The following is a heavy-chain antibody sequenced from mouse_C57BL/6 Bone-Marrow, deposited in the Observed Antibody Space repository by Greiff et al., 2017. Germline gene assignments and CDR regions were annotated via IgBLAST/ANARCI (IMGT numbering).Heavy chain of an antibody. D-gene: IGHD2-4*01. J-gene: IGHJ3*01. CDR3: ARYDYDGEFAY. Sequence: EVQLVESGPELVKPGASVKISCKASGYSFTGYYMNWVKQSPEKSLEWIGEINPSTGGTTYNQKFKAKATLTVDKSSSTAYMQLKSLTSEDSAVYYCARYDYDGEFAYWGQGTLVTVSA. CDR2: INPSTGGT. CDR1: GYSFTGYY. V-gene: IGHV1-42*01.